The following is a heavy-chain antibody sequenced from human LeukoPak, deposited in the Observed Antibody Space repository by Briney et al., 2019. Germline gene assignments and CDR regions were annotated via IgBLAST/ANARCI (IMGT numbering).Heavy chain of an antibody. Sequence: SETLSLTCTVSGGSISSYYWSWIRQPPGKGLEWIGYIYYSGSTNYNPSLKSRVTISVDTSKNQFSLKLSSVTAADTAVYYCASPFAELLNAFDIWGQGTMVTVSS. CDR2: IYYSGST. CDR1: GGSISSYY. V-gene: IGHV4-59*08. CDR3: ASPFAELLNAFDI. D-gene: IGHD1-26*01. J-gene: IGHJ3*02.